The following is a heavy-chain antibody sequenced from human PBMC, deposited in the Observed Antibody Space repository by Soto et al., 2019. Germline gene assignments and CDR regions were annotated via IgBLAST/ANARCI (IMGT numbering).Heavy chain of an antibody. CDR3: SLIEDCSSSDCYLASFDP. Sequence: SVHPVVHPTEALTLTCPVSGMTLSIARLGVSWVRAPPGKALEWHAHIFSNDEKSYTTSLKSRLTISKDTSKSPVVLTMTNRDTVDSGTYYCSLIEDCSSSDCYLASFDPWGQGTRVTVAS. D-gene: IGHD2-2*01. CDR1: GMTLSIARLG. J-gene: IGHJ5*02. CDR2: IFSNDEK. V-gene: IGHV2-26*01.